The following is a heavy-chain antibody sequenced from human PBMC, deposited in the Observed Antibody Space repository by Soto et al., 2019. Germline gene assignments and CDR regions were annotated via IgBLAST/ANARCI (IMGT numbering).Heavy chain of an antibody. CDR1: GGSISSYY. V-gene: IGHV4-59*01. D-gene: IGHD4-17*01. CDR2: IYYSGST. CDR3: ARYSGDYAYYYYYYMDV. Sequence: SETLSLTCTVSGGSISSYYWSWIRQPPGKGLEWIGYIYYSGSTNYNPSLKSRVTISVDTPKNQFSLKLSSVTAADTAVYYCARYSGDYAYYYYYYMDVWGKGTTVTVS. J-gene: IGHJ6*03.